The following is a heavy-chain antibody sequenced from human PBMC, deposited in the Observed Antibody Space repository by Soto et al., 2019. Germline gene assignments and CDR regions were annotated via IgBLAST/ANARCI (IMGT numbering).Heavy chain of an antibody. V-gene: IGHV3-23*01. J-gene: IGHJ4*02. Sequence: GGSLRLSCAASGFIFNTYAMSWVRQAPGKGLEWVAATTSGGGATFYADSVKGRFVISRDNSQNTLYLQMNSLRADDTAIYYCSTMATTARYFHYWGQGTRVTVSS. CDR3: STMATTARYFHY. CDR1: GFIFNTYA. CDR2: TTSGGGAT. D-gene: IGHD3-10*01.